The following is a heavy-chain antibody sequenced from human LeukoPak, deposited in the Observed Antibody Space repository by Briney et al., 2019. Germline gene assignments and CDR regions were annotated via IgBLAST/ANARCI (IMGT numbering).Heavy chain of an antibody. CDR2: MNPNSGNT. V-gene: IGHV1-8*01. CDR3: ARGVGMVATISKKHFDF. CDR1: GYTLINYG. Sequence: GASVTVSFQAYGYTLINYGTNWVRHATGEGLEWMGWMNPNSGNTGYAQKFQDTVTMPRNTSISTAYMELSSLTSEDTAVYYCARGVGMVATISKKHFDFWGQGTLVTVSS. J-gene: IGHJ4*02. D-gene: IGHD5-12*01.